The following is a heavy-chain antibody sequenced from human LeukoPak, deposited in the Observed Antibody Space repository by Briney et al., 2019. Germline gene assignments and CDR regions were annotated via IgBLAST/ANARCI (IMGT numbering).Heavy chain of an antibody. CDR2: VHYSGTT. J-gene: IGHJ4*02. Sequence: SETLSLTCTVSGGSIISATYHWGWIRQPPGKGLEWIGSVHYSGTTYYNPSLKSRLPISVDTFRNQFSLGLDSVTAADTAVYHCAREISSSVEFWGQGSLVTVSS. V-gene: IGHV4-39*02. D-gene: IGHD6-6*01. CDR1: GGSIISATYH. CDR3: AREISSSVEF.